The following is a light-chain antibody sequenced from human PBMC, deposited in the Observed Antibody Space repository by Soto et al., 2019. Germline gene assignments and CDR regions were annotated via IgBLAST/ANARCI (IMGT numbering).Light chain of an antibody. Sequence: EIVLKQSPGTVSLSKGERATLSCRASQYMTRTYIAWYQQKPGQAPRLLIYAASNRATGIPDKFSGSGSGADYSLTISRLEPEDSAVYYCHQYDKAPQTFGHVANVDIK. CDR3: HQYDKAPQT. CDR1: QYMTRTY. CDR2: AAS. V-gene: IGKV3-20*01. J-gene: IGKJ3*01.